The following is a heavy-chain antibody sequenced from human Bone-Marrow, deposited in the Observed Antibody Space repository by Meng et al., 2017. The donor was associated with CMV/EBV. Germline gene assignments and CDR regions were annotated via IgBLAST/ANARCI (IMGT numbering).Heavy chain of an antibody. J-gene: IGHJ5*02. CDR3: ARERDGTNWFDP. CDR1: GYTFTAYY. Sequence: ASVKVSCKASGYTFTAYYMHWVRQAPGQGLEWMGWINPKNGVTNYAQKFQGRVTMTRDTSISTAYMELSRLRSDDTAVYYCARERDGTNWFDPWGQGTLVTVSS. CDR2: INPKNGVT. V-gene: IGHV1-2*02. D-gene: IGHD1-26*01.